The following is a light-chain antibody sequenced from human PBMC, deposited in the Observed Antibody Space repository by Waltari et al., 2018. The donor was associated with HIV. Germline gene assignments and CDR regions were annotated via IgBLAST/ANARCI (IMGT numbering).Light chain of an antibody. CDR1: SGDVGGYNY. J-gene: IGLJ2*01. CDR2: DVM. V-gene: IGLV2-14*03. CDR3: SSYTTRSDLDVV. Sequence: QSALTQPASISGSPGQSITISCTGTSGDVGGYNYVSWYQQKPDKAPQYIIYDVMERPTGVSSRFSGCKSSNTAFLTISGLQADDEAGYYCSSYTTRSDLDVVFGGGTKLTVL.